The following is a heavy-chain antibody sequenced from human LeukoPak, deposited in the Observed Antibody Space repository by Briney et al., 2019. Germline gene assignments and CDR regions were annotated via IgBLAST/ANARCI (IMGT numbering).Heavy chain of an antibody. CDR3: AKDLEGYCSSTSCSFFDY. D-gene: IGHD2-2*01. J-gene: IGHJ4*02. Sequence: GRSLRLSCAASGFTFSSYGIHWVRQAPGKGLEWVAVISYDGSNKYYADSVKGRFTISRDNSKNTLYLQMNSLRAEDTAVYYCAKDLEGYCSSTSCSFFDYWGQGTLVTVSS. V-gene: IGHV3-30*18. CDR2: ISYDGSNK. CDR1: GFTFSSYG.